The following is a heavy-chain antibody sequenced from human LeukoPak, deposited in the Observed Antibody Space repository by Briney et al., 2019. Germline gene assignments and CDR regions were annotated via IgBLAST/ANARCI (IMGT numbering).Heavy chain of an antibody. Sequence: GGSLRLSCAASGFTFSGYWMHWVRQAPGKGLVWVSRINSDGSSTSYADSVKGRFTISRDNAKNTLYLQMNSLRAEDTAVYYCARGAYYDSSGYFDYWGQGTLVTVFS. CDR3: ARGAYYDSSGYFDY. V-gene: IGHV3-74*01. D-gene: IGHD3-22*01. CDR1: GFTFSGYW. J-gene: IGHJ4*02. CDR2: INSDGSST.